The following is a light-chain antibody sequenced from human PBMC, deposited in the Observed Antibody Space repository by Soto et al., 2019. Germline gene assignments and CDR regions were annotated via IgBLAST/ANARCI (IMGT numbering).Light chain of an antibody. CDR2: GNN. Sequence: QSVLTQPPSVSGAPGQRITISCTGSSSNIGTDYDVRWYQQLPGTAPKLLIYGNNNRPSGVPDRFSGSKSGTSASLDITGLQAEDEADYYCQSYDTSLSGSVFGGGTKLTVL. CDR3: QSYDTSLSGSV. CDR1: SSNIGTDYD. V-gene: IGLV1-40*01. J-gene: IGLJ2*01.